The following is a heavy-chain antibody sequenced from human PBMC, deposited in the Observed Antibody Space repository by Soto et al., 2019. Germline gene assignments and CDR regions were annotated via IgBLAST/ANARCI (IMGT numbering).Heavy chain of an antibody. CDR3: ARDAGSGSYYPFDY. J-gene: IGHJ4*02. D-gene: IGHD3-10*01. V-gene: IGHV1-18*01. CDR1: GYTFTSYA. Sequence: QVQLVQSGAEVKKPGASVKVSCKASGYTFTSYAINWVRQAPGQGLEWMGWISAYNGNTIYAQKLQDRVTMTTDTSTSTAYMELRGLRSDDTAVYYCARDAGSGSYYPFDYWGQGTLVTVSS. CDR2: ISAYNGNT.